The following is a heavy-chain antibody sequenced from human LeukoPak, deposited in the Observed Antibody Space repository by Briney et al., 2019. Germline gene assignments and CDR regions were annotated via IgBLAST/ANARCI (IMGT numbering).Heavy chain of an antibody. J-gene: IGHJ4*02. CDR1: GDSLSSHF. D-gene: IGHD6-19*01. CDR3: ARVTYSSGWLDY. Sequence: SETLSLTCTVSGDSLSSHFWSWIRQPPGKGLEWIGYIYYSGSTNYNPSLKSRVTISVDTSKNQFSLKLSSVTAADTAVYYCARVTYSSGWLDYWGQGTLVTVSS. CDR2: IYYSGST. V-gene: IGHV4-59*11.